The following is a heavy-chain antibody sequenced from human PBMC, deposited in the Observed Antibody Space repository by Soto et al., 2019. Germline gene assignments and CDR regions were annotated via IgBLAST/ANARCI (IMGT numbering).Heavy chain of an antibody. Sequence: EVQLVESGEGLVQPGGSRRLSCAASGFTFSDYWMHWFRQAPGKGLVWVSRIRGDGSSTSHADSVKGRLTISRDNAKDTLYLQMNSLTVEDTAIYYCARVAVAAPRSWYFDLWGRGTLVTVSS. CDR2: IRGDGSST. CDR1: GFTFSDYW. V-gene: IGHV3-74*01. J-gene: IGHJ2*01. D-gene: IGHD6-13*01. CDR3: ARVAVAAPRSWYFDL.